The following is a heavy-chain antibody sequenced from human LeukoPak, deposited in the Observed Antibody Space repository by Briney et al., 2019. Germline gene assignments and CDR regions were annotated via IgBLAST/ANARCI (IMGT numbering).Heavy chain of an antibody. J-gene: IGHJ6*03. CDR1: GGSISSYY. CDR2: IYYSGST. CDR3: ARGGGLDYYYYYMDV. Sequence: SETLSLTCTVSGGSISSYYWSWIRQPPGKGLEWIGYIYYSGSTNYNPSLKSRVTISVDTSKNQFSLQLSSVTAADTAVYYCARGGGLDYYYYYMDVWGKGTTVTISS. D-gene: IGHD6-6*01. V-gene: IGHV4-59*01.